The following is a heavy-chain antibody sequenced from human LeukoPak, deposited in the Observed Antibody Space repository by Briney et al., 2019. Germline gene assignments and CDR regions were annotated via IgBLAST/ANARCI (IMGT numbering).Heavy chain of an antibody. J-gene: IGHJ4*02. CDR3: ASYPRNIPTPPFDY. D-gene: IGHD2-21*01. Sequence: ASVKVSCKASGCTFTAQYMHWVRQAPGQGLEWMGWINPNNGDTKYAQRFLGRVTMTRDTSTATAYMELSSLRSDDTAVYFCASYPRNIPTPPFDYWGQGTLVTVSS. CDR1: GCTFTAQY. CDR2: INPNNGDT. V-gene: IGHV1-2*02.